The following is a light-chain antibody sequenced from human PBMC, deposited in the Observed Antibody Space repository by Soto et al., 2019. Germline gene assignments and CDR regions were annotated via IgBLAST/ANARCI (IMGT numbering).Light chain of an antibody. V-gene: IGKV1-33*01. CDR1: HNISNY. J-gene: IGKJ2*01. CDR3: QQYDSLPLT. Sequence: DIQMTQSPSSLSASVGDRVTLTCQASHNISNYLNWYQQKPGKAPKVLIYDASNLETGVPSKFSGSGSGTEFAFTISSLQPEDVATYYCQQYDSLPLTFGQGTKLEIK. CDR2: DAS.